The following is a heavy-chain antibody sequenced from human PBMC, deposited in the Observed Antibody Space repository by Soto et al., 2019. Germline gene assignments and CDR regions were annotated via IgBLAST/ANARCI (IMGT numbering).Heavy chain of an antibody. CDR3: ARDKSAGTIDY. J-gene: IGHJ4*02. V-gene: IGHV3-30-3*01. CDR1: GFTFSSYA. CDR2: ISYDGSNK. Sequence: GGSLRLSCAASGFTFSSYAMHWVRQAPGKGLEWVAAISYDGSNKYYADSVKGRFTISRDNSKNTLYLQMNSLRAEDTAVYYCARDKSAGTIDYWGQGTLVTVSS. D-gene: IGHD1-7*01.